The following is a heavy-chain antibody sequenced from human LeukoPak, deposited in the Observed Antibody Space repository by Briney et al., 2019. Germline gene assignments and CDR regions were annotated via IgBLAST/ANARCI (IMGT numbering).Heavy chain of an antibody. D-gene: IGHD2-8*01. CDR1: GFKLNDYG. CDR3: ARDRHCVNGICHSPPGMDV. CDR2: IWFDKNQ. V-gene: IGHV3-33*01. Sequence: GGSLRLSCAASGFKLNDYGMHWVRQAPDKGLEWVADIWFDKNQHFADSVKGRFAISRDNSKNTVYLQINSLRAEDTAVYYCARDRHCVNGICHSPPGMDVWGQGTTVTVSS. J-gene: IGHJ6*02.